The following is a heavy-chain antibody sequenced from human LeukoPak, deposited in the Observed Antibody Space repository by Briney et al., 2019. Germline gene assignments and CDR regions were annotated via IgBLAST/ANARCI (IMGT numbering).Heavy chain of an antibody. J-gene: IGHJ4*02. V-gene: IGHV3-48*03. CDR1: GFTFGSYA. D-gene: IGHD5-24*01. CDR2: ISSSGSTI. Sequence: GGSLRLSCAASGFTFGSYAMSWVRQAPGKGLEWVSYISSSGSTIYYADSVKGRFTISRDNAKNSLYLQMNSLRAEDTAVYYCAVATIKDYFDYWGQGTLVTVSS. CDR3: AVATIKDYFDY.